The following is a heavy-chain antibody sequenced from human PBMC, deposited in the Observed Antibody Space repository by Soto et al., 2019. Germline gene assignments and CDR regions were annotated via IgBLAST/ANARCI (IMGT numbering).Heavy chain of an antibody. Sequence: PGGFLRLSCVVSRFIFSDHSMDWVRQAPGKGLEWVGRIRNKPKSYTTDYAASVKGRLTVSRDDSKNSLFLQRNRLKAEDTAVYYCVGPGHGGYAFDYWGQGTLVTVSS. CDR2: IRNKPKSYTT. J-gene: IGHJ4*02. V-gene: IGHV3-72*01. CDR3: VGPGHGGYAFDY. D-gene: IGHD3-22*01. CDR1: RFIFSDHS.